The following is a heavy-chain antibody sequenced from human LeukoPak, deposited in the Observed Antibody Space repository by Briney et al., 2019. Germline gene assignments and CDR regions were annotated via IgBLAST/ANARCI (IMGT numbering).Heavy chain of an antibody. CDR3: ARDGTIFGVVTDYYYYMDV. J-gene: IGHJ6*03. V-gene: IGHV1-69*05. CDR1: GGTFSSYA. D-gene: IGHD3-3*01. CDR2: IIPIFGTA. Sequence: ASVKVSCKASGGTFSSYAISWVRQAPGQGLEWMGGIIPIFGTANYAQKFQGRVTMTRDTSTSTAYMELSSLRSEDTAVYYCARDGTIFGVVTDYYYYMDVWGKGTTVTVSS.